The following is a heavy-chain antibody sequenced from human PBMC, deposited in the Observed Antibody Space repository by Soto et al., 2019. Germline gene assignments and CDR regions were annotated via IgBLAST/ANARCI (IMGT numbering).Heavy chain of an antibody. CDR2: IYWDDNK. J-gene: IGHJ4*02. Sequence: QITLKESGPTLVKPTQTLTLTCTFSGFSLSTSGVGVGWIRQPPGKALEWLAVIYWDDNKHYSPSLRSRLTITKDTSKNQVVLTMTNLDPMDTGTCYSAHKGPEDWPLDYWGQGTLVTVSS. CDR1: GFSLSTSGVG. CDR3: AHKGPEDWPLDY. V-gene: IGHV2-5*02. D-gene: IGHD3-9*01.